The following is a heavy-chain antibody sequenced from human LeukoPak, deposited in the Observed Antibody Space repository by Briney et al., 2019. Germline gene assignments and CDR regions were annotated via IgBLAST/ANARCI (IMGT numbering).Heavy chain of an antibody. J-gene: IGHJ5*02. CDR3: ARDDCSGGSCLNWFDP. CDR2: IIPILGIA. D-gene: IGHD2-15*01. V-gene: IGHV1-69*04. CDR1: GGTFSSYA. Sequence: ASVKVSCKASGGTFSSYAISWVRRAPGQGLGWMGRIIPILGIANYAQKFQGRVTITADKSTSTAYMELSSLRSEDTAVYYCARDDCSGGSCLNWFDPWGQGTLVTVSS.